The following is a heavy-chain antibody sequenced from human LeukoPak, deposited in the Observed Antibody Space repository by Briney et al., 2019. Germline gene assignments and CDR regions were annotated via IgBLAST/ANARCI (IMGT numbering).Heavy chain of an antibody. Sequence: PGGSLRLACAASGFTFSSYSMNWVRQAPGKGLEWVSSISSSSSYIYYADSVKGRFTISRDNAKNSLYLQMSSLRVEDTAFYYCAKDNRRHYTSGPNPDSLHWGQGALVTVSS. CDR3: AKDNRRHYTSGPNPDSLH. D-gene: IGHD6-19*01. CDR1: GFTFSSYS. V-gene: IGHV3-21*04. J-gene: IGHJ4*02. CDR2: ISSSSSYI.